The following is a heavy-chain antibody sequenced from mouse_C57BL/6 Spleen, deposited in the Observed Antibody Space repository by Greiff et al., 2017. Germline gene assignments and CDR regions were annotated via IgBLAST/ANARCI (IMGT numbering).Heavy chain of an antibody. V-gene: IGHV2-3*01. D-gene: IGHD2-3*01. CDR3: AAIDGYYGYFAV. Sequence: VKLVESGPGLVAPSQCLSITCTVSGFSLTSYGVSWVRQPPGKGLEWLGVIWGDGSTNYHSALIPRLSISKDNSKSQVFLKLNSLQTDDTATYYCAAIDGYYGYFAVWGTGTPVTVSS. CDR2: IWGDGST. J-gene: IGHJ1*03. CDR1: GFSLTSYG.